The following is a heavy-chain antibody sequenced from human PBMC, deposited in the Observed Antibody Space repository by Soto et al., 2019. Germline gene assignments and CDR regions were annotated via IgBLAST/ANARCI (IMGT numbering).Heavy chain of an antibody. V-gene: IGHV1-69*13. CDR2: IIPIFGTA. CDR3: ASLISQWGRSSSPGEGYFDY. J-gene: IGHJ4*02. Sequence: ASVKVSCKASGGTFSSYAISWVRQAPGQGLEWMGGIIPIFGTANYAQKFQGRVTITADESTSTAYMELSSLRSEDTAVYYCASLISQWGRSSSPGEGYFDYWGQGTLVTVSS. D-gene: IGHD6-6*01. CDR1: GGTFSSYA.